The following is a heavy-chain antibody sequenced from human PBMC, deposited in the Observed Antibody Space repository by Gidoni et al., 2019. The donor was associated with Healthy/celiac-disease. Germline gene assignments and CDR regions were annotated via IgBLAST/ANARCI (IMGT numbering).Heavy chain of an antibody. Sequence: EVQLVESGGGLVKPGGSLRLSCAASGFTFSNVWIGWVRQAPGKGLEWVGRIKSKTDGGTTDYAVPVKGRFTISRDDSKNTLYLQMNSLKTEDTAVYYCTAVVVAADFDYWGQGTLVTVSS. V-gene: IGHV3-15*01. D-gene: IGHD2-15*01. J-gene: IGHJ4*02. CDR3: TAVVVAADFDY. CDR1: GFTFSNVW. CDR2: IKSKTDGGTT.